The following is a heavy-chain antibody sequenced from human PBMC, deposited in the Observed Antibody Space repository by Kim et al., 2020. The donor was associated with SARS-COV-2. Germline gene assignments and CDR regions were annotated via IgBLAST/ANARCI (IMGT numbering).Heavy chain of an antibody. CDR2: IKSKTDGGTT. CDR3: TCFSSGYYLDY. J-gene: IGHJ4*02. D-gene: IGHD3-22*01. V-gene: IGHV3-15*01. Sequence: GGSLRLSCADSGFTFSNAWMSWVRQAPGKGLEWAGRIKSKTDGGTTDYAAPVKGRFTISRDDSKNTLYLQMNSLKTEDTAVYYCTCFSSGYYLDYWGQGTLVTVSS. CDR1: GFTFSNAW.